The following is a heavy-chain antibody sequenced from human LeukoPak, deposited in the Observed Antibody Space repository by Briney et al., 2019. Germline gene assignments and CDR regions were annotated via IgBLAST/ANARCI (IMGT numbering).Heavy chain of an antibody. CDR1: GYSFTNYW. CDR2: IYPGDSDT. Sequence: GESLKISCKGSGYSFTNYWIGWVRQMPGKGLEWMGIIYPGDSDTRYSPSFQGQVTISADKSISTAYLQWSSLKASDTAMYYCASVPHAGSGYYLDAFDIWGQGTMVTVSS. J-gene: IGHJ3*02. CDR3: ASVPHAGSGYYLDAFDI. D-gene: IGHD3-22*01. V-gene: IGHV5-51*01.